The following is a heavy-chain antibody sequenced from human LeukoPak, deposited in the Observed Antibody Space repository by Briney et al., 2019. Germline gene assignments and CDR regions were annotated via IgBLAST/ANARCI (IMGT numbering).Heavy chain of an antibody. CDR2: IYYSGST. Sequence: PSETLSPTCTVSGGSISSGGYYWSWIRQHPGKGLEWIGYIYYSGSTYYNPSLKSRITISVDTSKNQFSLKLSSVTAADTAVYYCARDLRAGNDAFDIWGQGTMVTVSS. D-gene: IGHD6-19*01. CDR3: ARDLRAGNDAFDI. V-gene: IGHV4-31*03. J-gene: IGHJ3*02. CDR1: GGSISSGGYY.